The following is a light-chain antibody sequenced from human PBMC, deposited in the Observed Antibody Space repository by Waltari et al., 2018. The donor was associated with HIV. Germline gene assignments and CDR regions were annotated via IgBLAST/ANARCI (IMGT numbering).Light chain of an antibody. J-gene: IGKJ2*01. CDR1: QSISSNY. V-gene: IGKV3-20*01. Sequence: EIVLTQSPGTLSLSPGDTATLSCRASQSISSNYLAWYQQIPGQAPRLLIYGASSRATGIPDRFSGSGSGTDFTLTIRRVEPEDFAVYYCQQYGNSPRYTFGQGSRSDIK. CDR3: QQYGNSPRYT. CDR2: GAS.